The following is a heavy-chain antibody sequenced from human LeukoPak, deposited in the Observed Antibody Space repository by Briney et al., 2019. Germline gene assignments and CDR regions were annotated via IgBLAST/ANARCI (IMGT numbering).Heavy chain of an antibody. Sequence: GGSLRLSCAASGFTLSRYWMHWVRQAPGKGLLWVSRINSDGSSTYYADSVKGRFTTSRDNAKNALHLQMNSLTAEDTAVYYCVLDLFSSFAFDIWGQGTMVTVSS. CDR1: GFTLSRYW. CDR3: VLDLFSSFAFDI. D-gene: IGHD3/OR15-3a*01. J-gene: IGHJ3*02. CDR2: INSDGSST. V-gene: IGHV3-74*01.